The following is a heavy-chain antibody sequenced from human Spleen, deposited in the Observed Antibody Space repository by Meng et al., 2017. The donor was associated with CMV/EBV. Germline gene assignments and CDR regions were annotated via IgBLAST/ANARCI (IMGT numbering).Heavy chain of an antibody. V-gene: IGHV4-61*01. CDR1: GGSVSSGSYY. CDR3: ARVGFYCSSTSCYPNWFDP. Sequence: GSLRLSCTVSGGSVSSGSYYWSWIRQPPGKGLEWIGYIYYSGSTNYNPSLKSRVTISVDTSKNQFSLKLSSVTAADTVVYYCARVGFYCSSTSCYPNWFDPWGQGTLVTVSS. J-gene: IGHJ5*02. CDR2: IYYSGST. D-gene: IGHD2-2*01.